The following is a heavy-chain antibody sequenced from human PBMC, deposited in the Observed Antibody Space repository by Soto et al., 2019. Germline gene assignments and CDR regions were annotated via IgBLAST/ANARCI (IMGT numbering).Heavy chain of an antibody. CDR1: GFTFSSYA. CDR2: ISYDGSNK. D-gene: IGHD6-19*01. V-gene: IGHV3-30-3*01. J-gene: IGHJ4*02. CDR3: ARARIAVAGPFDY. Sequence: GGSLRLSCAASGFTFSSYAMHWVRQAPGKGLEWVAVISYDGSNKYYADSVKGRFTISRDNSKNTLYLQMNSLRAEDTAVYYCARARIAVAGPFDYWRQRTLVTVSS.